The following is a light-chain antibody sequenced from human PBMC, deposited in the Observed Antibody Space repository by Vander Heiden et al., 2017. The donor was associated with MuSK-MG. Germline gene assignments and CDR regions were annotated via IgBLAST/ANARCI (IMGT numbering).Light chain of an antibody. J-gene: IGKJ2*01. CDR1: QTVRSY. V-gene: IGKV1-39*01. CDR2: TTS. CDR3: EQTSSGPYT. Sequence: DIEMTQSPSSLSASVGDRVPIPCRASQTVRSYLNWFQQKPGKAPKLLIYTTSNLQSGVPSRFVGRGSGGTEFSLTIKSLKPDDFATYFCEQTSSGPYTFGQGTKVDVK.